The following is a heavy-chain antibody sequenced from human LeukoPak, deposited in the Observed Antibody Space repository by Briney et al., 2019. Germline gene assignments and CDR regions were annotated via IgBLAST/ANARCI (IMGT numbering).Heavy chain of an antibody. D-gene: IGHD6-19*01. CDR2: IYYSGST. J-gene: IGHJ4*02. V-gene: IGHV4-39*07. CDR3: ARVTPSLYSSGWQRFDY. Sequence: SETLSLTCTASGGSISSSSYYWGWIRQPPGKGLEWIGSIYYSGSTYYNPSLKSRVTISVDTSKNQFSLKLSSVTAADTAVYYCARVTPSLYSSGWQRFDYWGQGTLVTVSS. CDR1: GGSISSSSYY.